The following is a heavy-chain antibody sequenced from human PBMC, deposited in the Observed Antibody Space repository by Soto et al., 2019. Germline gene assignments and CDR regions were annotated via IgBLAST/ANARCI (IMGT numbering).Heavy chain of an antibody. V-gene: IGHV3-30-3*01. CDR2: ISYDGSNK. Sequence: QVQLVESGGGVVQPGRSLRLSCAASGFTFSSYAMHWVRQAPGKGLEWVAVISYDGSNKYYADSVKGRFTISRDNSKNTLYLQRNSLRAEDTAVYYCARNGGNLDYWGQGTLVTVSS. D-gene: IGHD2-15*01. CDR1: GFTFSSYA. J-gene: IGHJ4*02. CDR3: ARNGGNLDY.